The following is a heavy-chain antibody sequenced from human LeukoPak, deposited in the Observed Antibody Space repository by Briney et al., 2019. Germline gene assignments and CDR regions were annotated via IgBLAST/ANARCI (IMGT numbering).Heavy chain of an antibody. CDR1: GGSISSYY. CDR2: IYYSGST. J-gene: IGHJ4*02. CDR3: ARGAPGYCSSTTCPLDY. V-gene: IGHV4-59*01. D-gene: IGHD2-2*01. Sequence: PSETLSLTCTVSGGSISSYYWSWIRQPPGKGLEWIGYIYYSGSTNYNPSFKSRVTISVDTSKNQFSLKLSSVTAADTAVYYCARGAPGYCSSTTCPLDYWGQGTLVTVSS.